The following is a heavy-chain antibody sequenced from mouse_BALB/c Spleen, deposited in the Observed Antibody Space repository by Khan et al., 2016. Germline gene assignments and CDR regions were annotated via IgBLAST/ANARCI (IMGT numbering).Heavy chain of an antibody. Sequence: EVQLQESGPELMKPGASVKISCKASGYSFTNYYMHWVKQSHGRSLEWIGYIDPFNGGTGYNLNFKGKATLTVDKSSSTAYMHLSSLTSEDSAVYYCGRGDYNGSSYWYFDVWGAGTTVTVSS. CDR2: IDPFNGGT. CDR1: GYSFTNYY. J-gene: IGHJ1*01. CDR3: GRGDYNGSSYWYFDV. D-gene: IGHD1-1*01. V-gene: IGHV1S135*01.